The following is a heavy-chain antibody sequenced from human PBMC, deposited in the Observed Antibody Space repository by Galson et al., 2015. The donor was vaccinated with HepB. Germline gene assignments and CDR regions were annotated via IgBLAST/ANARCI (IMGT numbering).Heavy chain of an antibody. CDR2: ISYDGGNK. CDR1: GFTFSSYG. CDR3: AKDQKMWSGYYYVMDD. D-gene: IGHD3-3*01. Sequence: SLRLSCAASGFTFSSYGMHWVRQASGKGLEWVVVISYDGGNKYYADSVKGRFTISRDNSKNTLYLQMNSLRAEDTAVYYCAKDQKMWSGYYYVMDDWGQGTTVTVPS. J-gene: IGHJ6*02. V-gene: IGHV3-30*18.